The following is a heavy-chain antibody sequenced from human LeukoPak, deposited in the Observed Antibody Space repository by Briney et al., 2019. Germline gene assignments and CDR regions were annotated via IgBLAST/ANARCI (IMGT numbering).Heavy chain of an antibody. D-gene: IGHD6-25*01. V-gene: IGHV3-7*03. CDR3: ARDRRLASFDY. Sequence: GGSLRLSCAASGFTFSNYWMSWVRQAPGKGLEWVANINQDGSETYYADSVKGRFTISRDNSKNTLYLQMNSLRAEDAAIYYCARDRRLASFDYGGQGTLVTVSS. CDR2: INQDGSET. J-gene: IGHJ4*02. CDR1: GFTFSNYW.